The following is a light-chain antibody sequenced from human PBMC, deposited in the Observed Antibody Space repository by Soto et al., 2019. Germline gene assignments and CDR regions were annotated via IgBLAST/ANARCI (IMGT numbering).Light chain of an antibody. V-gene: IGKV3D-20*01. CDR1: QRVSGGF. CDR3: QQYGSSPS. CDR2: DTS. Sequence: DIVLTQSPATLSLSPGERATLYCGASQRVSGGFLAWYQRKPGLAPRLILYDTSFRATGIPDRFSGSGSGTDFTLTISRLDPEDFAVYYCQQYGSSPSFGQGTKVDIK. J-gene: IGKJ1*01.